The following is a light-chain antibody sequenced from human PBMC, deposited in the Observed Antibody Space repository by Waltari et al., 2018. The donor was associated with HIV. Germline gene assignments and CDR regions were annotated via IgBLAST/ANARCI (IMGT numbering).Light chain of an antibody. CDR2: DVN. Sequence: QPALTQPASVSGSLGQSITISSPGTRRDIGSYNLVSWYQQYPGKAPKVIIYDVNKWPSGVSHRFSGFKAANTASLTISGLQAEDEADYYCCSYAGSPTFVIFGGGTKVTVL. CDR1: RRDIGSYNL. CDR3: CSYAGSPTFVI. V-gene: IGLV2-23*02. J-gene: IGLJ2*01.